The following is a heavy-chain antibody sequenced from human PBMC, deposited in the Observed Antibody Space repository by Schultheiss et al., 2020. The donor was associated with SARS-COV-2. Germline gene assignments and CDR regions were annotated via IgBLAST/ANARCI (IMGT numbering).Heavy chain of an antibody. J-gene: IGHJ2*01. Sequence: GESLKISCKGSGYSFTSYWIGWVRQMPGKGLEWMGRIDPSDSYTNYSPSFQGHVTISADKSISTAYLQWSSLKASDTAMYYCARPDNYGSGSRWYFDLWGRGTLVTVSS. CDR2: IDPSDSYT. CDR1: GYSFTSYW. CDR3: ARPDNYGSGSRWYFDL. V-gene: IGHV5-10-1*01. D-gene: IGHD3-10*01.